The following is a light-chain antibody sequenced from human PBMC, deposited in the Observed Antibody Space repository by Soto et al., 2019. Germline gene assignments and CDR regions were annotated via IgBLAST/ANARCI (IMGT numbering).Light chain of an antibody. J-gene: IGLJ2*01. CDR1: SSDVGGYNY. CDR2: EVS. CDR3: SSYASTITPYVV. Sequence: QSALTQPPSASGSPGQSVTISCTGTSSDVGGYNYVSWYQQHPGKAPKLMIYEVSKRPSGVPDRFSGSKSGNTASLTVSGLQAEDEADYYCSSYASTITPYVVFGGGTKLTVL. V-gene: IGLV2-8*01.